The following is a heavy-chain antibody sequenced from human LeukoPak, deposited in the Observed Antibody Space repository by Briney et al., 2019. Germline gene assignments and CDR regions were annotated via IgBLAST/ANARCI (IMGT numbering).Heavy chain of an antibody. J-gene: IGHJ3*02. CDR3: ATVAEWELPNAFDI. CDR1: GFGLSVLS. CDR2: IRPETGEP. D-gene: IGHD1-26*01. Sequence: ASVKVSCKISGFGLSVLSIHWMRQAPGKGLEWVGGIRPETGEPIYAQKFQGRVTVTEDTVTDTGYMELSSLRSEDTAVYYCATVAEWELPNAFDIWGQGTMVTVSS. V-gene: IGHV1-24*01.